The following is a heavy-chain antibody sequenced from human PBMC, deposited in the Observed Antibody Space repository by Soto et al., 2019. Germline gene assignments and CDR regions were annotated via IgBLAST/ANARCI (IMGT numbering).Heavy chain of an antibody. CDR3: AREVYGSNAFDI. V-gene: IGHV4-59*01. CDR1: GGSISSYY. Sequence: QVQLQESGPGLVKPSETLSLTCTVSGGSISSYYWSWIRQPPGKGLEWIGYIYYSGSTNYNPSLNTRXXIXVXRSKHPFSLKLSSVTAADTAVYSCAREVYGSNAFDIWGQGTMVTVSS. J-gene: IGHJ3*02. D-gene: IGHD4-4*01. CDR2: IYYSGST.